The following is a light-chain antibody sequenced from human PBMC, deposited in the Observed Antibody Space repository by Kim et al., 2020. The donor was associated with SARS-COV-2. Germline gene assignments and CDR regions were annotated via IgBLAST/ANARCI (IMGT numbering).Light chain of an antibody. CDR2: SNN. CDR3: AAWDDSLNGWV. CDR1: SSNIGSNT. Sequence: ELTQPPSASGTPGQRVTISCSGSSSNIGSNTVNWYQQLPGTAPKLLIYSNNQRPSWVPDRFSGSKSGTSASLAISGLQSEDEADYYCAAWDDSLNGWVFGGGTQLTVL. J-gene: IGLJ3*02. V-gene: IGLV1-44*01.